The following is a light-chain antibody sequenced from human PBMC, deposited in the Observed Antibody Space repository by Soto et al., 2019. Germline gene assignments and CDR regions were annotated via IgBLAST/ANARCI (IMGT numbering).Light chain of an antibody. J-gene: IGKJ1*01. V-gene: IGKV3-20*01. CDR1: QSVRSSN. CDR2: GAS. Sequence: EIVLTQSPGTLSSSPGERATLSCGASQSVRSSNLAWYQQKPGQAPRLLIYGASIRATGIPDRFSGSGSGTDFTLTIRRLEPEDFAVYYCQQYGSSPSTFGQGTKVEIK. CDR3: QQYGSSPST.